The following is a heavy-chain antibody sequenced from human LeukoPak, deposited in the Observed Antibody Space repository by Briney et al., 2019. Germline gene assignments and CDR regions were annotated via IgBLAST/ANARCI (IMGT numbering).Heavy chain of an antibody. CDR1: GFTLSDYY. V-gene: IGHV3-11*04. D-gene: IGHD3-16*02. Sequence: GGSLRLSCAASGFTLSDYYMSWIRQAPGKGLEWVSYISSSGSTIYYADSVKGRFTISRDNAKNSLYLQMNSLRAEDTAVYYCARTGVNYDYVWGSYRYFDYWGQGTLVTVSS. CDR3: ARTGVNYDYVWGSYRYFDY. J-gene: IGHJ4*02. CDR2: ISSSGSTI.